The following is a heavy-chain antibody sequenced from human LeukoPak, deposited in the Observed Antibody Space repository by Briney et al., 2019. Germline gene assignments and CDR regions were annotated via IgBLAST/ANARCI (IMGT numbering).Heavy chain of an antibody. V-gene: IGHV3-66*01. D-gene: IGHD6-13*01. CDR1: GFTVSSNY. CDR2: IYSGGST. Sequence: GGSLRLSCAASGFTVSSNYMSWVRQAPGKGLEWVSVIYSGGSTYYADSVKGRFTISRDNSKNTLYLQMNSLRAEDTAVYYCAAAAYLYSSSWYVDYYYGMDVWGQGTTVTVSS. CDR3: AAAAYLYSSSWYVDYYYGMDV. J-gene: IGHJ6*02.